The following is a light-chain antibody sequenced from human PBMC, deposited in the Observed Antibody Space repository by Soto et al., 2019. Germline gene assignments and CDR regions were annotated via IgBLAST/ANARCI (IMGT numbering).Light chain of an antibody. CDR2: GAS. V-gene: IGKV3-20*01. Sequence: EIVLTQSPGTLSLSPGESASLSCRASQTVYSSFLAWYQQKPGQAPRLXIYGASNRATGIPDRFSGSGSGTDFTLTISRLESEDFAVYYCQQYNNWPRTFGQGTKVDIK. CDR1: QTVYSSF. J-gene: IGKJ1*01. CDR3: QQYNNWPRT.